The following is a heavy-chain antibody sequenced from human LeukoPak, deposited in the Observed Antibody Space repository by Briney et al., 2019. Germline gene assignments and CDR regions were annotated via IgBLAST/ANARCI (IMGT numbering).Heavy chain of an antibody. CDR1: GASISSSGYC. V-gene: IGHV4-39*01. Sequence: SETLSLTCSVSGASISSSGYCWGWIRQPPGKGLEWIGSMYYSGSTYYNPSLQRRVTISLDTSKNQFSLKLTSVTAADTAVYYCAAFSSGPAHFDYWGQGTLVTVSS. J-gene: IGHJ4*02. CDR3: AAFSSGPAHFDY. CDR2: MYYSGST. D-gene: IGHD6-19*01.